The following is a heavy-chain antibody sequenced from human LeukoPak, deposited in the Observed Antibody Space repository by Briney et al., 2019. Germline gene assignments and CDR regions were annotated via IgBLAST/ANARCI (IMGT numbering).Heavy chain of an antibody. CDR2: MNPNSGNT. V-gene: IGHV1-8*01. CDR3: ARADGYCSGGSCYXKWFDX. CDR1: GYTFASYD. J-gene: IGHJ5*02. Sequence: ASVKVSCKASGYTFASYDINWVRQATGQGLEWMGWMNPNSGNTGYAQKFQGRVTMTRNTSISTAYMELSSLRSEDTAVYYCARADGYCSGGSCYXKWFDXWGQGTLVTVSS. D-gene: IGHD2-15*01.